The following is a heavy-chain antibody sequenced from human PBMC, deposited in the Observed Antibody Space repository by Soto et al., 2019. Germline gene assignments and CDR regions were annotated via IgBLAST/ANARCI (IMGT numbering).Heavy chain of an antibody. CDR2: IYYSGST. J-gene: IGHJ4*02. V-gene: IGHV4-59*08. CDR1: GGSISSYY. CDR3: ARPSTAYQLPDL. D-gene: IGHD2-2*01. Sequence: SETLSLTCTVSGGSISSYYWSWIRQPPGKGLEWIGYIYYSGSTNYNPSLKSRVTISVDTSKNQFSLKLSSVTAADTAVYYCARPSTAYQLPDLWGQGTLVTVSS.